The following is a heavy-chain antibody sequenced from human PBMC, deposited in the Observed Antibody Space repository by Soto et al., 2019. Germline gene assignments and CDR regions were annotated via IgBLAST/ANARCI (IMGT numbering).Heavy chain of an antibody. D-gene: IGHD2-15*01. CDR3: ARDYECSGGSCYENWFDP. CDR1: GGTFSSYA. J-gene: IGHJ5*02. CDR2: IIPIFGTA. Sequence: QVQLVQSGAEVKKPGSSVKVSCKASGGTFSSYAISWVRQAPGQGLEWMGGIIPIFGTANYAQKFQGRVTITADESTSTAYMELSRLRSEDTAVYYCARDYECSGGSCYENWFDPWGQGTLVTVSS. V-gene: IGHV1-69*01.